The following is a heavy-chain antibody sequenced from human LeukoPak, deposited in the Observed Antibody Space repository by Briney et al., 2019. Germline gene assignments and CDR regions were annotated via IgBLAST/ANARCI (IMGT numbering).Heavy chain of an antibody. D-gene: IGHD5-18*01. CDR3: ARGVDTSMVTSYYYYGMDV. Sequence: SETLSLTCAVYGGSFSGYYWSWIRQPPGKGLEWIGEINHSGSTNYNPSLKSRVTISVDTSKNQFSLKLSSVTAADTAVYYCARGVDTSMVTSYYYYGMDVWGQGTTVTVSS. V-gene: IGHV4-34*01. CDR1: GGSFSGYY. J-gene: IGHJ6*02. CDR2: INHSGST.